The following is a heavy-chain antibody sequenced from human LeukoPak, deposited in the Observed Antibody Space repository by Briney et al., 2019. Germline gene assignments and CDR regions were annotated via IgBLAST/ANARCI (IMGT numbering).Heavy chain of an antibody. V-gene: IGHV1-24*01. J-gene: IGHJ4*02. D-gene: IGHD4-17*01. CDR3: ATTPLGGDYVFDY. Sequence: ASVKVSCKVSGYTLTELSMHWVRQAPGKGLEWMGGFDPEDGEPIYAQKFQGRVTMTEDTSTDTAYMELSSLRSEDTAVYYCATTPLGGDYVFDYWGQGTLVTVSS. CDR1: GYTLTELS. CDR2: FDPEDGEP.